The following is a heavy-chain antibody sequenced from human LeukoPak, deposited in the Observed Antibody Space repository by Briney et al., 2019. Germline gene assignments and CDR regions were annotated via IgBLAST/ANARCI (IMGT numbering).Heavy chain of an antibody. CDR3: AEVRVGSDTEPDD. D-gene: IGHD1-26*01. CDR1: GFAFSSYA. CDR2: ISTSGGST. J-gene: IGHJ4*02. V-gene: IGHV3-23*01. Sequence: PGGSLRLSCASSGFAFSSYAMSWVRQAPGKGLEWASAISTSGGSTNYADSVKGRFTISRDSSKNTLYLQMNSLRAEDTAVYYCAEVRVGSDTEPDDWGQGILVTVSS.